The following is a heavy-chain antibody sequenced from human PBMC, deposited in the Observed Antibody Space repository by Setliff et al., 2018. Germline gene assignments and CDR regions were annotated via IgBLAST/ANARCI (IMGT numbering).Heavy chain of an antibody. CDR3: ARGPLHYDFWSGYYTVSWFDP. CDR1: GYTFTSYA. Sequence: ASVKVSCKASGYTFTSYAMNWVRQAPGQGLEWMGWINTNTGNPTYAQGFTGRFVFSLDTPVSTAYLQISSLKAEDTAVYYCARGPLHYDFWSGYYTVSWFDPWGQGTLVTVSS. D-gene: IGHD3-3*01. CDR2: INTNTGNP. J-gene: IGHJ5*02. V-gene: IGHV7-4-1*02.